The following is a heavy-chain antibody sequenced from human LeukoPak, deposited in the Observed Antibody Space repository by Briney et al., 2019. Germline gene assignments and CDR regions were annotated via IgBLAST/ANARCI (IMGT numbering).Heavy chain of an antibody. D-gene: IGHD6-19*01. CDR1: GFTFGTSA. J-gene: IGHJ4*02. Sequence: GGSLRLSCAASGFTFGTSAMTWVRQAPGEGLEWVSSISGSGNVIYDSDSVKGRFSISRDSPKGTRYLQMNSLRAEDTATYFCAKARYNNGWDYFDYWGLGTLVTVSS. CDR3: AKARYNNGWDYFDY. V-gene: IGHV3-23*01. CDR2: ISGSGNVI.